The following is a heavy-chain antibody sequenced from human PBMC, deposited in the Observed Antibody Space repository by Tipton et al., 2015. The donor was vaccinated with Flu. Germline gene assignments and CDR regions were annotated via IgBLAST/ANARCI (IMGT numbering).Heavy chain of an antibody. CDR2: VGSSGFTT. Sequence: SLRLSCAASEFAFSTYAMSWVRQAPGKGLEWVSGVGSSGFTTYYADSVKGRFTISRDNSKNTLYLQMNSLRADDTAVYYCAKALDTNGRRGGAFDIWGRGTMVTVSS. D-gene: IGHD5-18*01. V-gene: IGHV3-23*01. CDR1: EFAFSTYA. CDR3: AKALDTNGRRGGAFDI. J-gene: IGHJ3*02.